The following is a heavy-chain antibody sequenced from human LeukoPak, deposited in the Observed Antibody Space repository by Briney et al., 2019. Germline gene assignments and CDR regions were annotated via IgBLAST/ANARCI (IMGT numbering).Heavy chain of an antibody. D-gene: IGHD4-23*01. Sequence: PGGSLRLSCAASGFTFSSCAMSWVRQAPGKGLEWVSAISGSGGSTYYADSVKGRFTISRDNSKNTLYLQMNSLRAEDTALYYCARGGSYGGYHSYWGQGTLVTVSS. CDR1: GFTFSSCA. CDR2: ISGSGGST. CDR3: ARGGSYGGYHSY. J-gene: IGHJ4*02. V-gene: IGHV3-23*01.